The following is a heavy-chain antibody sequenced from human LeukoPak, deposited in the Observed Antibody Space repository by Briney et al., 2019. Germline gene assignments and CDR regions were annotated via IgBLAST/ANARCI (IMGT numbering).Heavy chain of an antibody. CDR1: GSRFTSYW. J-gene: IGHJ5*02. V-gene: IGHV5-51*01. CDR2: IYPGDSDT. CDR3: ARPCPFRGSYWFGV. D-gene: IGHD1-26*01. Sequence: GASLKISCKGSGSRFTSYWIGWVRQMPGKGLEWMRIIYPGDSDTRYSPSFQGQVTISADKSISTASLQWSSLKASDTAMYYCARPCPFRGSYWFGVWPQGTLVTVSS.